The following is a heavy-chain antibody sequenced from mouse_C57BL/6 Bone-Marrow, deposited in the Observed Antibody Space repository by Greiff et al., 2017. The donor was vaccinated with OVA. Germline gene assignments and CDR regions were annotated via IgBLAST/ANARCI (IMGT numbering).Heavy chain of an antibody. D-gene: IGHD5-1*01. J-gene: IGHJ2*01. CDR1: GFTFTDYY. V-gene: IGHV7-3*01. CDR2: IRNKANGYTT. Sequence: EVKLVESGGGLVQPGGSLSLSCAASGFTFTDYYMSWVRQPPGKALEWLGFIRNKANGYTTEYSASVKGRFTISRDNSQSILYLQMNALRAEDSATYYCARDGSNYLDYWGQGTTLTVSS. CDR3: ARDGSNYLDY.